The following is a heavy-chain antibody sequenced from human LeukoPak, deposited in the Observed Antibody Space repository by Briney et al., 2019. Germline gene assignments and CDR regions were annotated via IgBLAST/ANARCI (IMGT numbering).Heavy chain of an antibody. D-gene: IGHD1-26*01. CDR1: GFTFSSYW. CDR2: INTEGKTT. CDR3: ARDPGSYAHDWYFDL. Sequence: PGGSLRLSCVASGFTFSSYWMYWVRQAPAKGLVWVSRINTEGKTTHYADSVMGRFIISRDNAKNTLYLEMNSLRAEDTAVYYCARDPGSYAHDWYFDLWGRGTLVTVSS. V-gene: IGHV3-74*01. J-gene: IGHJ2*01.